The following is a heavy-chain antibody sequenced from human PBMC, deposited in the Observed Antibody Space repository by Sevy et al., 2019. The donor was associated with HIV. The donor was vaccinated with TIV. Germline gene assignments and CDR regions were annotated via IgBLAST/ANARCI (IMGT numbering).Heavy chain of an antibody. D-gene: IGHD3-22*01. CDR3: ARKYDSSGYFDY. Sequence: GGSLRLSCAASGFTFSNYAMNWVRQAPGKGLEWVSGISGSGGSGDKTNYADSGKGRFTISRDDSKNSLHLKLNSLRAEDTAIYYCARKYDSSGYFDYWGQGTLVTVSS. CDR1: GFTFSNYA. CDR2: ISGSGGSGDKT. J-gene: IGHJ4*02. V-gene: IGHV3-23*01.